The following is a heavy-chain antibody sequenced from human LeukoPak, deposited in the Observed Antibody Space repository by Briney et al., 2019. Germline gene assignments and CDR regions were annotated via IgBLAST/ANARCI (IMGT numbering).Heavy chain of an antibody. CDR3: ARDYYGSTFTFIDS. V-gene: IGHV3-48*04. D-gene: IGHD3-10*01. CDR2: ISSSSSTI. Sequence: GGSLRLSCAGSAFTFSSYWMSWVRQAPGKGLEWVSYISSSSSTIYYADSVKGRFTISRDNAKNSLYLQMNSLRAEDTAFYYCARDYYGSTFTFIDSWGQGTLVTVSS. J-gene: IGHJ4*02. CDR1: AFTFSSYW.